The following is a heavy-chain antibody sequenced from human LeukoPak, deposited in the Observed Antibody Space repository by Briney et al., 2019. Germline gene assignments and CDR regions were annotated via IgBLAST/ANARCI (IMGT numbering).Heavy chain of an antibody. Sequence: GGSLRLSCAASGFTFSDYWMSWVRQAPGKGLEWVANIRQDGSEKYYVDSVKGRFTISRDNAKNSLYLQMNGLRAEDTAVYYCARRYFDHWGQGTLVTVSS. CDR1: GFTFSDYW. V-gene: IGHV3-7*01. CDR2: IRQDGSEK. CDR3: ARRYFDH. J-gene: IGHJ4*02.